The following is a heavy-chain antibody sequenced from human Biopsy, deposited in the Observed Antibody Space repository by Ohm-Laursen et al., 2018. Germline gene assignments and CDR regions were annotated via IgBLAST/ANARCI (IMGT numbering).Heavy chain of an antibody. V-gene: IGHV3-11*01. D-gene: IGHD3-16*01. CDR1: GFIFSDYY. CDR2: INSVGTI. J-gene: IGHJ4*02. CDR3: ARSVGIMAAPIDY. Sequence: SLRLSCAASGFIFSDYYMSWIRQAPGQGLEWVSNINSVGTIYYADSARGRFTISRDNAKNSLYLQMNSLSVEDTAVYYCARSVGIMAAPIDYWGQGTLVTVSS.